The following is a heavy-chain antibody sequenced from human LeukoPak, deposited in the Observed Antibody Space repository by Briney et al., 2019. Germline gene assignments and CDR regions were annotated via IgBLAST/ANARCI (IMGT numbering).Heavy chain of an antibody. V-gene: IGHV3-23*01. CDR2: IGDNGAKT. D-gene: IGHD6-13*01. CDR1: GFTFSTHS. J-gene: IGHJ4*02. Sequence: GGSLRLSCAASGFTFSTHSMSWVRQAPGKGLEWVSGIGDNGAKTYYADFVKGRFTISRDNSKKTLYLQMNSLRAEATAVYYCAKEYTTSWFTSLNWGQGTLVTVSS. CDR3: AKEYTTSWFTSLN.